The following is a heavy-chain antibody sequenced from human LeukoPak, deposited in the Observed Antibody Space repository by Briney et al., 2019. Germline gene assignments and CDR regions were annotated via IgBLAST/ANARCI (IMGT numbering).Heavy chain of an antibody. CDR3: ANLWDCSSTSCCIGPFDY. J-gene: IGHJ4*02. D-gene: IGHD2-2*01. V-gene: IGHV3-23*01. Sequence: PGGSLRLSCAASGFTFSIYATSWARHAPGKGLEWVSAISGSGGSTYYADSVKGRFTISRDNSKNTLYLQMNSLRAEDTAVYYCANLWDCSSTSCCIGPFDYWGQGTLVTVSS. CDR2: ISGSGGST. CDR1: GFTFSIYA.